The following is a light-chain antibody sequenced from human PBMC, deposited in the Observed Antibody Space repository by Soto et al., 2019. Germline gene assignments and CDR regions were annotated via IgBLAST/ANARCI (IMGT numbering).Light chain of an antibody. CDR2: CAS. CDR1: QSVSRSY. CDR3: QQYGSSLLA. Sequence: EIVLTQSPGTLSLSPGERATLSCRASQSVSRSYLAWYQQKPGQTPMLLIYCASNRATGIPDRFSGSGSGTDFALTISRREPEDFAVYYCQQYGSSLLALGGVTKVELK. V-gene: IGKV3-20*01. J-gene: IGKJ4*02.